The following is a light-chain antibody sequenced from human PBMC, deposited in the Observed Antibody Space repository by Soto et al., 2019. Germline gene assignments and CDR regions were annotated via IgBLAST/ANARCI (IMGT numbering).Light chain of an antibody. Sequence: QSALAQPASVSGSPGQSITIPRTGSNSDVGNYNLVSWYQQHPGEAPKLMIYEGSKRPSGVSNRFSGSKSGNTASLTISGLQAEDEADYFCCSYAGSSTYVFGTGTKLTVL. J-gene: IGLJ1*01. V-gene: IGLV2-23*01. CDR1: NSDVGNYNL. CDR2: EGS. CDR3: CSYAGSSTYV.